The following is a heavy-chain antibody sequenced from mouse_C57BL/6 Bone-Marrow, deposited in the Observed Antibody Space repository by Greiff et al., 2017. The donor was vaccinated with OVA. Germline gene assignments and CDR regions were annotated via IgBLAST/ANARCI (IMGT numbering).Heavy chain of an antibody. CDR2: INPNNGGT. CDR1: GYTFTDYN. Sequence: VQLQQSGPELVKPGASVKMSCKASGYTFTDYNMHWVKQSHGKSLEWIGYINPNNGGTSYNQKFKGKATLTVNKSSSTAYMELRSLTSEDSAVYYCARYPDGYYFYFDYWGQGTTLTVSS. V-gene: IGHV1-22*01. J-gene: IGHJ2*01. D-gene: IGHD2-3*01. CDR3: ARYPDGYYFYFDY.